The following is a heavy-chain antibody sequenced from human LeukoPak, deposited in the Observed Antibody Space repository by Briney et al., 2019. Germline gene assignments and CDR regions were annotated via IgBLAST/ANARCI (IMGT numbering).Heavy chain of an antibody. D-gene: IGHD3-22*01. CDR1: GFTFISDS. V-gene: IGHV3-21*03. J-gene: IGHJ5*02. CDR3: ASTDSSGYYYH. Sequence: PGGALILSCTASGFTFISDSMNWVRQAPGKGLHWVSSISSSSSYIYYADSVKGRFTISRDNAQNSLYLQMNSLRAEDTAVYYCASTDSSGYYYHWGQGTLVTVSS. CDR2: ISSSSSYI.